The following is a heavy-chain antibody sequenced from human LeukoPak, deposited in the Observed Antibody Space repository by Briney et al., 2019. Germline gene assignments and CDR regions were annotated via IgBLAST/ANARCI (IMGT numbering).Heavy chain of an antibody. CDR1: GYTFSNYA. J-gene: IGHJ4*02. V-gene: IGHV1-3*01. D-gene: IGHD6-19*01. Sequence: GASVKVSCKASGYTFSNYAMHWVRPAPGQRLEWMGWINAGHGNTEYSQKFQGRVTITRDTSASTAYMELSSLRSEDTAVYYCARAPWEGVAGNWRPYDYWGQGTLVTVSS. CDR2: INAGHGNT. CDR3: ARAPWEGVAGNWRPYDY.